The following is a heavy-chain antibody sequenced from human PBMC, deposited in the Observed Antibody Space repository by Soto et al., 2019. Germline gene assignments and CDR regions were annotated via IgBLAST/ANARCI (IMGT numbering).Heavy chain of an antibody. Sequence: GGSLRLSCAASGFTFSSYSMNWVRQAPGKGLEWVSSISSSSSYIYYADSVKGRFTISRDNAKNSLYLQMNSLRAEDTAVYYCVSYPDSGYDPNYFDYWGQGTLVTVSS. CDR2: ISSSSSYI. V-gene: IGHV3-21*01. CDR1: GFTFSSYS. D-gene: IGHD5-12*01. J-gene: IGHJ4*02. CDR3: VSYPDSGYDPNYFDY.